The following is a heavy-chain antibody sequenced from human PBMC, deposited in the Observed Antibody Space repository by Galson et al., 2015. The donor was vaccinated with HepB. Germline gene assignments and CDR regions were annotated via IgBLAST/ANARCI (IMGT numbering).Heavy chain of an antibody. Sequence: SLRLSCAASGFTFSNAWMSWVRQAPGKGLEWVGRIKSKTDGGTTDYAAPVKGRFTISRDDSKNTLYLQMNSLKTEDTAVYYCTTDRSSPIAVAGTSYYCGMDVWGQGTTVTVSS. V-gene: IGHV3-15*01. D-gene: IGHD6-19*01. J-gene: IGHJ6*02. CDR1: GFTFSNAW. CDR3: TTDRSSPIAVAGTSYYCGMDV. CDR2: IKSKTDGGTT.